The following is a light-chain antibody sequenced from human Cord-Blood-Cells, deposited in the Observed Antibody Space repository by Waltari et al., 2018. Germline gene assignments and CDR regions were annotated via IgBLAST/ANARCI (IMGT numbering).Light chain of an antibody. CDR3: QQSYSTPFT. CDR2: AAS. V-gene: IGKV1-39*01. CDR1: QSISSY. Sequence: IQMTHSPSSLSASLGDRVTITCRASQSISSYLNWYHQKPGKAPKLLIYAASSLQSGVPSRFSGSGSGTDFTLTISSLQPEDFATYYCQQSYSTPFTFGPGTKVDIK. J-gene: IGKJ3*01.